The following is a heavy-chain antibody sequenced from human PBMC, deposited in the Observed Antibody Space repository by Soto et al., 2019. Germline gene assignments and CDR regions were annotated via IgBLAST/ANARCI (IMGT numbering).Heavy chain of an antibody. J-gene: IGHJ2*01. D-gene: IGHD2-21*01. CDR2: IYYSGST. CDR3: SRSAYCGGYFFRWYCDL. CDR1: GGSISSGGYY. Sequence: QVQLQESGPGLVKPSQTLSLTCTVSGGSISSGGYYWSWIRQHPGKGLEWIGYIYYSGSTYYNPSLKSRVTRSVDTSKTLFSLQLSSGTAAVTAVYYCSRSAYCGGYFFRWYCDLWGRGILVTVSS. V-gene: IGHV4-31*03.